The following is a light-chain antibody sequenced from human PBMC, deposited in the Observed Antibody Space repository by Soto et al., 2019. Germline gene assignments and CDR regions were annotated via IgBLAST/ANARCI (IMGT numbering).Light chain of an antibody. CDR2: DXX. J-gene: IGLJ2*01. CDR3: HSYDVSLSGPV. Sequence: QSVLTQLPSVSGAPGQRVTISCTGSSSNIGAGYDVHWYQQLPGTAPKVLIYDXXNRPSGXXDRFSGSKSGTSASLAITGLQAEDEXDYYCHSYDVSLSGPVFGGGTKLTVL. CDR1: SSNIGAGYD. V-gene: IGLV1-40*01.